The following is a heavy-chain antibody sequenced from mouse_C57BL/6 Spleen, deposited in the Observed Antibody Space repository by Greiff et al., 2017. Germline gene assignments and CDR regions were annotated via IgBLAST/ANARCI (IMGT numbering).Heavy chain of an antibody. V-gene: IGHV1-19*01. CDR2: INPYNGGT. Sequence: EVQLQQSGPVLVKPGASVKMSCKASGYTFTDYYMNWVKQSHGKSLEWIGVINPYNGGTSYNQKFKGKATLTVDKSSSTAYMELNSLTSEDSAVYYCAREGDYYGSSSGYFDVWGTGTTVTVSS. CDR3: AREGDYYGSSSGYFDV. CDR1: GYTFTDYY. J-gene: IGHJ1*03. D-gene: IGHD1-1*01.